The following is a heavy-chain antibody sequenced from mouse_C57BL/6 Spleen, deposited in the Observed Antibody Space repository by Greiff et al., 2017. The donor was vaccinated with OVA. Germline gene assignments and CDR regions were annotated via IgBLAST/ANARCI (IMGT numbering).Heavy chain of an antibody. CDR2: ISGGGGNT. J-gene: IGHJ1*03. CDR3: ARRYSTVVATEYFDV. V-gene: IGHV5-9*01. D-gene: IGHD1-1*01. CDR1: GFTFSSYT. Sequence: EVKLVESGGGLVKPGGSLKLSCAASGFTFSSYTMSWVRQTPEKRLEWVATISGGGGNTYYPDSVKGRFTISRDNAKNTLYLQMSSLRSEDTALYYCARRYSTVVATEYFDVWGTGTTVTVSS.